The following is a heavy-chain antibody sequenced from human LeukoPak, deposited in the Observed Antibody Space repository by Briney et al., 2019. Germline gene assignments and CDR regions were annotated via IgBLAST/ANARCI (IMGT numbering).Heavy chain of an antibody. D-gene: IGHD3-16*02. V-gene: IGHV1-8*01. CDR2: MNPNSGKT. CDR3: AEMDYRDNTGNWFDP. J-gene: IGHJ5*02. CDR1: GYTFTSYD. Sequence: ASVKVSCKASGYTFTSYDINWVRQATGQGLDWMGWMNPNSGKTGYAQKFQGRVTMTRNTSISTAYMELSSLGSEDTAVYYCAEMDYRDNTGNWFDPWGQGTLVTVSS.